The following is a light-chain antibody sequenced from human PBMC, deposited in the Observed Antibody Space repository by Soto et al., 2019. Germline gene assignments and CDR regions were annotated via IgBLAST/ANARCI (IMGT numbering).Light chain of an antibody. J-gene: IGKJ5*01. CDR2: AAS. V-gene: IGKV1-39*01. CDR1: ESISRH. CDR3: QQSYSTLSIT. Sequence: DIQMTQFPSSLSASVGDRVTITCRASESISRHLNWYQQKPGKAPELLIYAASSLRNGVPSRFSGGGSGTDFTLTIRNLQPEDFATYYCQQSYSTLSITFGQGTRLGIK.